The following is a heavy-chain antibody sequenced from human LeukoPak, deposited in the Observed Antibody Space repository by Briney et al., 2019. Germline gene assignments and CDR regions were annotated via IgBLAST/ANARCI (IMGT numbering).Heavy chain of an antibody. V-gene: IGHV4-61*02. Sequence: SETLSLTCTVSGGSISSGSYHWSWIRQPAGKGLEWIGRIYTSGSTNYNPSLKSRVTISVDTSKNQFSLKLSSVTAADTAVYYCARDTSNCSGGSCSTPRGYYYYGMDVWGQGTTVTVSS. CDR3: ARDTSNCSGGSCSTPRGYYYYGMDV. J-gene: IGHJ6*02. CDR1: GGSISSGSYH. CDR2: IYTSGST. D-gene: IGHD2-15*01.